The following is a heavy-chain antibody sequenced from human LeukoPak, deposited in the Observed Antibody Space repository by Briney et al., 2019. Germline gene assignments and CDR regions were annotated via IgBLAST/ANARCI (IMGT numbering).Heavy chain of an antibody. Sequence: ASVKVSCKASGYTFTSYDINWVRQATGQGLEWMGWMNPNSGNTGYAQKFQGRVTITRNTSISTAYMELSSLRSEDTAVYYCARARGDYLNWFDPWGQGTLVTVSS. D-gene: IGHD4-17*01. CDR1: GYTFTSYD. CDR3: ARARGDYLNWFDP. J-gene: IGHJ5*02. CDR2: MNPNSGNT. V-gene: IGHV1-8*03.